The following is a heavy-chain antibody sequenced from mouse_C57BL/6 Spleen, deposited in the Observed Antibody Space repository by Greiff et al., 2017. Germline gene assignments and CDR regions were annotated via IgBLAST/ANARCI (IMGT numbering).Heavy chain of an antibody. CDR2: ISYDGSN. CDR1: GYSITSGYY. CDR3: AIYVNYYPMDY. J-gene: IGHJ4*01. D-gene: IGHD2-1*01. Sequence: EVQLQESGPGLVKPSPSLSLTCSVTGYSITSGYYWNWIRQFPGNKLEWMGYISYDGSNNYNPSLKNRISITRDTSKNQFFLKLNSVTTEYTATYYCAIYVNYYPMDYWGQGTSVTVSS. V-gene: IGHV3-6*01.